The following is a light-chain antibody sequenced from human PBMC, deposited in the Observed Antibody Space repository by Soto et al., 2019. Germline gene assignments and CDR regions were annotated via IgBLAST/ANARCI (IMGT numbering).Light chain of an antibody. V-gene: IGKV3-20*01. Sequence: EIVLTQSPGTLSLSPGERATLSCRASQSVSSSYLAWYQQKPGQAPRLLIYGASTRATGIPDRFSGSGSGTDFPLPISRLEPEDFAVFYCQQSGSSPYTFGQGTKLEIK. CDR3: QQSGSSPYT. CDR1: QSVSSSY. CDR2: GAS. J-gene: IGKJ2*01.